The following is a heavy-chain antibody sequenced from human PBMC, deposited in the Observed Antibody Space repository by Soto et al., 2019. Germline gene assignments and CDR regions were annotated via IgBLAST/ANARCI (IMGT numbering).Heavy chain of an antibody. J-gene: IGHJ2*01. CDR2: ISGSGGST. V-gene: IGHV3-23*01. CDR1: GFTFSSYA. D-gene: IGHD2-15*01. CDR3: AKAVGSSIVVVVAATPEWYFDL. Sequence: PGGSLRLSCAASGFTFSSYAMSWVRQAPGKGLEWVSVISGSGGSTYYADSVKGRFTISRDNSKNTLYLQMNSLRAEDTAVYYCAKAVGSSIVVVVAATPEWYFDLWGRGTLVTVSS.